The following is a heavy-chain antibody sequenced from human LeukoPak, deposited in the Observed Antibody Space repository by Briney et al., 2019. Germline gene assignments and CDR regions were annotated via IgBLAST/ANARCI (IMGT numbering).Heavy chain of an antibody. CDR1: GYTFTSYG. V-gene: IGHV1-18*01. J-gene: IGHJ4*02. CDR2: ISAYNGNT. CDR3: ARAPIVGYYYLQPIDY. Sequence: GASVKVSCKASGYTFTSYGISWVRQAPGQGLEWMGWISAYNGNTNYAQKPQGRVTMTTDTSTSTAYMELRSLRSDDTAVYYCARAPIVGYYYLQPIDYWGQGTLVTVSS. D-gene: IGHD3-10*01.